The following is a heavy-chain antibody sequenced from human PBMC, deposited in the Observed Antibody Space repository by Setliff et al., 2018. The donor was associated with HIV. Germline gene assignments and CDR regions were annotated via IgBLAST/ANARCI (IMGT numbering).Heavy chain of an antibody. V-gene: IGHV4-38-2*02. J-gene: IGHJ4*02. CDR3: TSSSWSSRLNF. CDR2: ISLSGST. Sequence: PSETLSLTCSVSGYSLSSASYWGWIRQSPEKGLEWIGSISLSGSTYYNPSLQSRVTISIDMSKNHFSLNLKSVTAADTAIYCVTSSSWSSRLNFWGPGMLVTVSS. CDR1: GYSLSSASY. D-gene: IGHD2-2*01.